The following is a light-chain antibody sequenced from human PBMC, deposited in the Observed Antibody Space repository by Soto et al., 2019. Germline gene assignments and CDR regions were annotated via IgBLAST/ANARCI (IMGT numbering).Light chain of an antibody. Sequence: EIVLTQSPGTLSLSPGERATLSCRASQSIASNYLAWYQQKPGQAPRLLIYAASNRATGIPDRFSGSGSGTDFTVTISRLEPEDLAVYYCQQYGDSPLTFGGGTKVDIK. CDR2: AAS. CDR3: QQYGDSPLT. V-gene: IGKV3-20*01. CDR1: QSIASNY. J-gene: IGKJ4*01.